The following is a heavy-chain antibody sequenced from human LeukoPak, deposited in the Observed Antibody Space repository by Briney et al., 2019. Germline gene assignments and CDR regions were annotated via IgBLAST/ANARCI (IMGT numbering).Heavy chain of an antibody. Sequence: GESLKISCKGFGYSFTNYWINWVRQMPGKGLEWMGRIDPSDSYTNYSPAFQGHVTISVGRSISTAYLQWSSLKASDTAMYYCARRQQLDWFDPWGQGTLVTVSS. CDR1: GYSFTNYW. V-gene: IGHV5-10-1*01. J-gene: IGHJ5*02. D-gene: IGHD6-13*01. CDR2: IDPSDSYT. CDR3: ARRQQLDWFDP.